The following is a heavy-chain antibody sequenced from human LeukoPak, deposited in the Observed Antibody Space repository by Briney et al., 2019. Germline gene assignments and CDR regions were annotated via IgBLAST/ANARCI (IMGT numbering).Heavy chain of an antibody. V-gene: IGHV3-7*01. CDR1: GFTFSGYW. D-gene: IGHD6-6*01. CDR3: AKDAGLGLQLATFDY. Sequence: PGGSLRLSCAASGFTFSGYWMTWVRQAPGKGLEWVANIKQGGSEKYYADSVKGRFTISRDNSKNTLYLQMNSLRAEDTAVYYCAKDAGLGLQLATFDYWGQGTLVTVSS. J-gene: IGHJ4*02. CDR2: IKQGGSEK.